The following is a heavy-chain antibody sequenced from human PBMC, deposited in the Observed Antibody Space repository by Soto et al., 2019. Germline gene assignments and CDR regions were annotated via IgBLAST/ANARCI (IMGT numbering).Heavy chain of an antibody. CDR1: GFSLNNARMG. CDR2: IFSNDEK. D-gene: IGHD3-10*01. Sequence: QVTLKESGPVLVKPTETLTLTCTVSGFSLNNARMGVSWFHQPPGKALEWLAHIFSNDEKSYSTSLKSRLTISKDTSKSQVVLTMTNMDPVDTATYYCARYMVRGVCGMDVWGQGTTVTVSS. V-gene: IGHV2-26*01. J-gene: IGHJ6*02. CDR3: ARYMVRGVCGMDV.